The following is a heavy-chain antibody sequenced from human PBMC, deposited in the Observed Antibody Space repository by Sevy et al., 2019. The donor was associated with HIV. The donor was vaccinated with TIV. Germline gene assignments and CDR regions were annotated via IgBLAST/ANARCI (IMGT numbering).Heavy chain of an antibody. CDR1: GFTFDDYA. Sequence: GGSLRLSCAASGFTFDDYAMHWVRQAPGKGLEWVSLISWDGGSTYYADSVKGRFTISRDNSKNSLYLQMNSLRAEDIALYYCAKDTGAYDSSNYMDVWGKGTTVTVSS. V-gene: IGHV3-43D*03. D-gene: IGHD3-22*01. CDR3: AKDTGAYDSSNYMDV. CDR2: ISWDGGST. J-gene: IGHJ6*03.